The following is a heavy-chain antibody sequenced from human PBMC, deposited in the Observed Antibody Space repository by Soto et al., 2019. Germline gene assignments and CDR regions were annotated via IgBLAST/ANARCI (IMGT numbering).Heavy chain of an antibody. Sequence: SETLSLTCTVSGGSISCYFWSWIRQPPGKGLEWIGYTHYSGSGIYNPSLKSRVTISVDTSKNQFSLKLNSVTSADTALYFCARDKAGTTLNYYFGMDVWGQGTTVTVSS. CDR1: GGSISCYF. J-gene: IGHJ6*02. CDR3: ARDKAGTTLNYYFGMDV. CDR2: THYSGSG. D-gene: IGHD1-7*01. V-gene: IGHV4-59*01.